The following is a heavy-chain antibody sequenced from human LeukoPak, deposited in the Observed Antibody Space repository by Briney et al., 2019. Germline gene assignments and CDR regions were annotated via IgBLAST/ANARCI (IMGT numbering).Heavy chain of an antibody. D-gene: IGHD2-15*01. CDR1: GYTFTSYG. Sequence: VASVKVSCKASGYTFTSYGITWVRQAPGHGLEWMGWISPYNGNTNYAQNLQGRVTMTTDTSTSTAYMELRSLQSDDTAVYYCARSGTAYCNGGSCYGSKFDPWGQGTLVTVPS. CDR3: ARSGTAYCNGGSCYGSKFDP. V-gene: IGHV1-18*01. J-gene: IGHJ5*02. CDR2: ISPYNGNT.